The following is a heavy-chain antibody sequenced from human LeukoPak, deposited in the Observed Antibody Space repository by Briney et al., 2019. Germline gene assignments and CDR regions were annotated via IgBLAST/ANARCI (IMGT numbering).Heavy chain of an antibody. CDR2: INHSGST. Sequence: PSETLSLTCAVYGGSFSGYYWSWIRQPPGKGLEWIGEINHSGSTNYNPSLKSRVTISVDTPKNQFSLKLSSVTAADTAVYYCARHKSRHSGYGGGDYWGQGTPVTVSS. J-gene: IGHJ4*02. D-gene: IGHD5-12*01. CDR1: GGSFSGYY. V-gene: IGHV4-34*01. CDR3: ARHKSRHSGYGGGDY.